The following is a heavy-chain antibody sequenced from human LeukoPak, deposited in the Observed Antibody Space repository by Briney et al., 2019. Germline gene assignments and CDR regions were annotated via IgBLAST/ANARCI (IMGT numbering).Heavy chain of an antibody. CDR2: ISSSGST. D-gene: IGHD2-15*01. V-gene: IGHV4-4*07. J-gene: IGHJ4*02. CDR1: GGSINSYY. CDR3: AREGRGSTPGY. Sequence: SETLSLTCTVSGGSINSYYWTWVRQPAGKGLEWIGRISSSGSTNYNPSLKSRVTMSIDTSKNQFSLKMRSVTAADTAVYYCAREGRGSTPGYWGQGTLVTVSS.